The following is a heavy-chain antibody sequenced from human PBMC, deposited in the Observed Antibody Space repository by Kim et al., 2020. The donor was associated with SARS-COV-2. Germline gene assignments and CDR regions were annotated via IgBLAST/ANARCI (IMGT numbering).Heavy chain of an antibody. D-gene: IGHD3-10*01. V-gene: IGHV1-24*01. CDR1: GYTLTELS. Sequence: ASVKVSCKVSGYTLTELSMHWVRQAPGKGLEWMGGFDPEDGETIYAQKFQGRVTMTEDTSTDTAYMELSSLRSEDTAVYYCATDFYYYGSGSRTYWGQGTLVTVSS. CDR3: ATDFYYYGSGSRTY. CDR2: FDPEDGET. J-gene: IGHJ4*02.